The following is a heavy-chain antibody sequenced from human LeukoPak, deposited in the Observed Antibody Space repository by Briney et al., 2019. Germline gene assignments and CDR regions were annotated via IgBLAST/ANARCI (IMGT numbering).Heavy chain of an antibody. Sequence: GGSLRLPCAASGFTFSDYYMSWIRQAPGKGLEWVLYISSSGSTIYYADSVKGRFTVSRDNAKNSLYLQMNSLRAEDTAVYYCARDSTGDPHYYYYGMDVWGQGTTVTVSS. CDR2: ISSSGSTI. CDR3: ARDSTGDPHYYYYGMDV. V-gene: IGHV3-11*01. D-gene: IGHD4-17*01. J-gene: IGHJ6*02. CDR1: GFTFSDYY.